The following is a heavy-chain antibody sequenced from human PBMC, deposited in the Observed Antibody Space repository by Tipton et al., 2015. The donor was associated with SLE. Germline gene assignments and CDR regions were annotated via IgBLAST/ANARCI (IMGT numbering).Heavy chain of an antibody. CDR1: GGSISSGSYY. CDR2: IYISGST. V-gene: IGHV4-61*02. Sequence: TLSLTCTVSGGSISSGSYYWSWIRQTAGKGLEWIGRIYISGSTKYNPSIKSRVTMSVDTSKNQFSLKLSSVTAADTAMYYCARESQYYASSATTVAFDIWGQGTMVTVSS. J-gene: IGHJ3*02. D-gene: IGHD3-22*01. CDR3: ARESQYYASSATTVAFDI.